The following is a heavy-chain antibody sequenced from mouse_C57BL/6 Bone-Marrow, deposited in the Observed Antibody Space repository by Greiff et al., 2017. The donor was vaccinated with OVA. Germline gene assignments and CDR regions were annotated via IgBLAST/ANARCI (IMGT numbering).Heavy chain of an antibody. J-gene: IGHJ3*01. Sequence: QVQLQQSGPELVKPGASVKISCKASGYAFSSSWMNWVKQRPGKGLEWIGRIYPGDGDTNYNGKFKGKATLTADKSSSTAYMQLSSLTSEDSAVYFCARGGFDSSGPAWFAYWGQVTLVTVSA. D-gene: IGHD3-2*02. V-gene: IGHV1-82*01. CDR2: IYPGDGDT. CDR1: GYAFSSSW. CDR3: ARGGFDSSGPAWFAY.